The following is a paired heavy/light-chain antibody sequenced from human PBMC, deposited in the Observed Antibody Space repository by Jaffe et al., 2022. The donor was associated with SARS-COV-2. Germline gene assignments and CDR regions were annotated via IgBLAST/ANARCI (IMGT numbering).Heavy chain of an antibody. CDR2: ISWNSQRM. D-gene: IGHD3-16*02. V-gene: IGHV3-9*01. CDR3: AKAMITFGGVIVTPPEI. J-gene: IGHJ4*02. CDR1: GFKFDDYA. Sequence: EVQLVESGGGLVQPGRSLRLSCAASGFKFDDYAMHWVRQAPGKGLEWVSGISWNSQRMGYAEAVKGRITISRDNAENSLYLHMNSLRAEDTAFYYCAKAMITFGGVIVTPPEIWGQGTLVTVSS.
Light chain of an antibody. J-gene: IGKJ3*01. CDR2: WAS. Sequence: DIVMTQSPDSLAVSLGERATINCKSSQSVFYRSNNKNSLAWYQQKPGQTPKLLIYWASTRESGVPDRFSGSGSGTDFTLTISSLQAEDVAVYFCQQYYSSPLTFGPGTRVEIK. CDR3: QQYYSSPLT. V-gene: IGKV4-1*01. CDR1: QSVFYRSNNKNS.